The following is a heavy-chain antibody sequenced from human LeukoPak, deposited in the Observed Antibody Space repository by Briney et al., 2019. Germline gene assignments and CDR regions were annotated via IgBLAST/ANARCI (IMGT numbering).Heavy chain of an antibody. D-gene: IGHD2-8*02. Sequence: GGSLRLSCVASGFGFRNYGIHWVRQATGKGLEWVSFIWSDGNNKKYGDSVKGRFTISRDNSNNMLYLQMDSLRPEDTGVYYCAKDPGASVPGFYMDVWGKGTTVIVSS. CDR2: IWSDGNNK. J-gene: IGHJ6*03. CDR1: GFGFRNYG. V-gene: IGHV3-30*02. CDR3: AKDPGASVPGFYMDV.